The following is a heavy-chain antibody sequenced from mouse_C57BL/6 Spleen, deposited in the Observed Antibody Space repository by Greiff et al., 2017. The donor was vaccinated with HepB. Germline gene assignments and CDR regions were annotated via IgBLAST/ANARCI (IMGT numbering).Heavy chain of an antibody. CDR1: GFTFSSYG. D-gene: IGHD1-1*01. CDR2: ISSGGSYT. J-gene: IGHJ2*01. Sequence: EVHLVESGGDLVKPGGSLKLSCAASGFTFSSYGMSWVRQTPDKRLEWVATISSGGSYTYYPDSVKGRFTISRDNAKNTLYLQMSSLKSEDTAMYYCAREGALLRSTLYYFDYWGQGTTLTVSS. CDR3: AREGALLRSTLYYFDY. V-gene: IGHV5-6*01.